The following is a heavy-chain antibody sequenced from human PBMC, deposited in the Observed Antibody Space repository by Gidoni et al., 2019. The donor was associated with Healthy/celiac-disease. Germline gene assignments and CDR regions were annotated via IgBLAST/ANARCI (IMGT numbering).Heavy chain of an antibody. D-gene: IGHD2-2*01. CDR3: ARDKLGCSSTSCQPFQH. Sequence: QVQLVESGGGVVQPGRSLSLSCAASGFTFSSYAMHWVRQAPGKGLEWVAVISYDGSNKYYADSVKGRFTISRDNSKNTLYLQMNSLRAEDTAVYYCARDKLGCSSTSCQPFQHWGQGTLVTVSS. J-gene: IGHJ1*01. CDR1: GFTFSSYA. CDR2: ISYDGSNK. V-gene: IGHV3-30-3*01.